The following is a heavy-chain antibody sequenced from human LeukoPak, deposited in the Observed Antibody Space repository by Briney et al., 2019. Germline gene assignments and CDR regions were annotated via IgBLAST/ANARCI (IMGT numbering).Heavy chain of an antibody. Sequence: GSSVKVSCKASGGTFSSYGISWVRQAPGQGLEWMGGIIPIFGTANYAQKFQGRVTITADESTSTAYMELSSLRSEDTAVYYCATSPGGRWLILPTDFDYWGQGTLVTVSS. CDR3: ATSPGGRWLILPTDFDY. J-gene: IGHJ4*02. CDR2: IIPIFGTA. V-gene: IGHV1-69*01. D-gene: IGHD3-16*01. CDR1: GGTFSSYG.